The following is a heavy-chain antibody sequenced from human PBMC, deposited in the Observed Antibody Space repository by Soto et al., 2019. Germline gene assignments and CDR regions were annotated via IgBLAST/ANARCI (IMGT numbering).Heavy chain of an antibody. V-gene: IGHV4-34*01. CDR1: GGSFSGYY. CDR2: INHSGST. CDR3: ASYSLWYTYYYGMDV. Sequence: SETLSLTCAVYGGSFSGYYWSWIRQPPGKGLEWIGEINHSGSTNYNPSLKSRVTISVDTSKNQFSLKLSSVTAADTAVYYCASYSLWYTYYYGMDVWGQGTTGTV. J-gene: IGHJ6*02. D-gene: IGHD2-8*01.